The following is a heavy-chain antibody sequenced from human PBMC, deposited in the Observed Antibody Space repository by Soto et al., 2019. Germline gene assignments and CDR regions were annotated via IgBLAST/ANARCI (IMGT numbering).Heavy chain of an antibody. V-gene: IGHV3-23*01. J-gene: IGHJ3*02. Sequence: GGSLRLSCATSGFRFSIYAMTWVRQAPGKGLEWISAITGSASNTDYADSVKGRFTISRDNSKNTLYLQMNSLKVEDTAVYYCAKDQDIVVVVAATSGAFDIWGQGTMVTVSS. CDR2: ITGSASNT. D-gene: IGHD2-15*01. CDR3: AKDQDIVVVVAATSGAFDI. CDR1: GFRFSIYA.